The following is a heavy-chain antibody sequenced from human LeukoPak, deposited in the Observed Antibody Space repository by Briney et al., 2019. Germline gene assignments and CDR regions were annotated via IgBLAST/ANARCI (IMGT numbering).Heavy chain of an antibody. Sequence: ASVKVSCKASGGTFSSYAISWVRQAPGQGLEWMGRIIPILGIANYAQKFQGRVTITADKSTSTAYMELSSLRSEDTAVYYCARSPMTTVTNWFDPWGQGTLVTVSS. J-gene: IGHJ5*02. CDR1: GGTFSSYA. D-gene: IGHD4-17*01. V-gene: IGHV1-69*04. CDR3: ARSPMTTVTNWFDP. CDR2: IIPILGIA.